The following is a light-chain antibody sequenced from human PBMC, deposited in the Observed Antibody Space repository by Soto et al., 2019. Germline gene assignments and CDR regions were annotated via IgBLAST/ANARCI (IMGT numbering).Light chain of an antibody. CDR2: AAS. V-gene: IGKV1-39*01. CDR3: QQHYNSPYT. Sequence: DIQMTQSPSSLSASVGDRVTITCRASQSISSYLNWYQQRPGKAPKLLIYAASSLQSGVPSRFSGSGSGTDFTLTISSLQPEDFATYFCQQHYNSPYTFGQGTKLDI. J-gene: IGKJ2*01. CDR1: QSISSY.